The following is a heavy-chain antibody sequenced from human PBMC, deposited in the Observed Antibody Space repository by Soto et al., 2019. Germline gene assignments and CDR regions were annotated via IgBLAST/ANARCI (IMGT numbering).Heavy chain of an antibody. CDR2: ISAYNGNT. J-gene: IGHJ4*02. D-gene: IGHD4-17*01. Sequence: ASVKVSCKASGYTFTSYGISWVRQAPGQGLEWMGWISAYNGNTNYAQKLQGRVTMTTDTSTSTAYMELRSLRSDDTAVYYCARPSYGDYGLDYFDYWGQGTLVTVSS. CDR3: ARPSYGDYGLDYFDY. CDR1: GYTFTSYG. V-gene: IGHV1-18*01.